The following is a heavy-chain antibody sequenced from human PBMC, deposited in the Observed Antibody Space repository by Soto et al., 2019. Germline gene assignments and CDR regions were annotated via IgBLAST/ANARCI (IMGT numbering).Heavy chain of an antibody. V-gene: IGHV4-30-2*01. CDR3: ASNVAADDALHV. Sequence: PSETLSLTCAVSGGSMSSGGYSWTWIRQPPGKGLEWIGYSYHSGNTYYNPSLKSRVTISGDRSKNQFTLNLSSVTAADTAVYYCASNVAADDALHVWGQGTMVTVSS. D-gene: IGHD2-15*01. CDR1: GGSMSSGGYS. J-gene: IGHJ3*01. CDR2: SYHSGNT.